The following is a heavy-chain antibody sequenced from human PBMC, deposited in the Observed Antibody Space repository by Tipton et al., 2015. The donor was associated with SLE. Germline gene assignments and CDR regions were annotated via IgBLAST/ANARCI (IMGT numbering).Heavy chain of an antibody. Sequence: TLSLTCTVSGGSISGSTYSWGWIRQPPGKGLEWIAEIIHSGVTNYNPSLRSRVTISVDMSKNQVSLKLSSVTAADTAVYYCARVAPTEVFDYWGQGTLVTVSS. D-gene: IGHD1-1*01. CDR1: GGSISGSTYS. J-gene: IGHJ4*02. CDR2: IIHSGVT. CDR3: ARVAPTEVFDY. V-gene: IGHV4-39*07.